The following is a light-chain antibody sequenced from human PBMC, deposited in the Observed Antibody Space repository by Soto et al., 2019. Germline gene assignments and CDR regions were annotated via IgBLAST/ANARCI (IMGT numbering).Light chain of an antibody. CDR2: GAS. CDR3: QQCTSWPLT. V-gene: IGKV3-15*01. Sequence: EIVMTQSPVTLSVSPGERVTLSCRASQSVFSNLAWYQQRPGQAPRLLIYGASNRATGIPARFSGSGSGTEFTLTISSLQSEVFAVYYCQQCTSWPLTFGLGTQVDIK. CDR1: QSVFSN. J-gene: IGKJ1*01.